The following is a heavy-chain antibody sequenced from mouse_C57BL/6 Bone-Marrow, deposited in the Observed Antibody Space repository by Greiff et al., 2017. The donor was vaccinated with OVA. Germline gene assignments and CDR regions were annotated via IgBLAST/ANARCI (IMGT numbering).Heavy chain of an antibody. CDR1: GYTFTDYE. J-gene: IGHJ1*03. V-gene: IGHV1-15*01. CDR3: TRSYPKVGEFDV. CDR2: IDPETGGT. Sequence: QVQLQQSGAELVRPGASVTLSCKASGYTFTDYEMHWVKQTPVHGLEWIGAIDPETGGTSYHQKFKGKGILTTDKASSTAYMELRSLPSEDSAVYYCTRSYPKVGEFDVWGTGTTVTVSS. D-gene: IGHD1-1*02.